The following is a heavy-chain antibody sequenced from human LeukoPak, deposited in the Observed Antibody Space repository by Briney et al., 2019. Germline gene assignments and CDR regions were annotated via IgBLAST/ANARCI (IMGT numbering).Heavy chain of an antibody. Sequence: ASVKVSCKASGYTFTSYAMNWVRQAPGQRLEWMGWINAGNGNTKYSQEFQGRVTITRDTSASTAYMELSSLRSEDTAVYYCARGVVDLDYYDSSATAGASFDYWGQGTLVTVSP. CDR2: INAGNGNT. V-gene: IGHV1-3*03. J-gene: IGHJ4*02. D-gene: IGHD3-22*01. CDR3: ARGVVDLDYYDSSATAGASFDY. CDR1: GYTFTSYA.